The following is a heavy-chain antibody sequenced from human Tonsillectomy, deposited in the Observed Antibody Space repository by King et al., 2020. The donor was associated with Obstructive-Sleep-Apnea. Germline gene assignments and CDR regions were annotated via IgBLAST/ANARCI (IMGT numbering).Heavy chain of an antibody. CDR2: ISGSGGST. V-gene: IGHV3-23*04. CDR1: GFTFSSYA. Sequence: VQLVESGGGLVQPGGSLRLSCAASGFTFSSYAMSWVRQAPGKGLEWVSAISGSGGSTYYADSVKGRFTISRDNSKNTLYLQMNSLRAEDTAVYYCAKNIKNHGPLGGVLRFLESGVTGVNYYYYGMDVWGQGTTVTVSS. J-gene: IGHJ6*02. D-gene: IGHD3-3*01. CDR3: AKNIKNHGPLGGVLRFLESGVTGVNYYYYGMDV.